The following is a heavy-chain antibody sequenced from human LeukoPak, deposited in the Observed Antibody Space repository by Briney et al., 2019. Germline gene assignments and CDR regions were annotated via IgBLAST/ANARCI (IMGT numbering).Heavy chain of an antibody. CDR1: GGSISSSSYY. CDR3: ARRYCSSTICYLDY. CDR2: IYYSGST. D-gene: IGHD2-2*01. J-gene: IGHJ4*02. V-gene: IGHV4-39*01. Sequence: SETLSLTCTVSGGSISSSSYYWGWIRQPPGKGLEWIGSIYYSGSTYYNPSLKSRVTISVDTSKNQFSLKLSSVTAADTAVYYCARRYCSSTICYLDYWGQGTLVTVSS.